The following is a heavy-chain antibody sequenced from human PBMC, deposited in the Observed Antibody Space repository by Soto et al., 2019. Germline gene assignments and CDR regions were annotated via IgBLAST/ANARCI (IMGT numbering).Heavy chain of an antibody. J-gene: IGHJ5*02. V-gene: IGHV4-4*02. D-gene: IGHD2-2*01. Sequence: SETLSLTCAVSGGSTSSSNWWHWVRQPPGKGLEWIGEIHHSGTTNYNPSLKSRVAISVDKSKNQFSLKLNSVTAADTAVYYCARVRQYCSGTSCYLDPWGQGTLVTVSS. CDR2: IHHSGTT. CDR1: GGSTSSSNW. CDR3: ARVRQYCSGTSCYLDP.